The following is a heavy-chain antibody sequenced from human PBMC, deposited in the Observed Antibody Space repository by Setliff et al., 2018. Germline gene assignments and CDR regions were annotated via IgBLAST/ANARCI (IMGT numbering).Heavy chain of an antibody. CDR1: GFTFSRYW. CDR3: ASAHYYSGYIEYFQY. CDR2: IKEDGSEK. Sequence: GGSLRLSCVASGFTFSRYWMSWVRQAPGKGLEWVANIKEDGSEKYYMDSVKGRFTMSRDNAKNSLYLQMNSLRAEDTAVYYCASAHYYSGYIEYFQYWGQGTLVTVSS. V-gene: IGHV3-7*01. J-gene: IGHJ1*01. D-gene: IGHD5-12*01.